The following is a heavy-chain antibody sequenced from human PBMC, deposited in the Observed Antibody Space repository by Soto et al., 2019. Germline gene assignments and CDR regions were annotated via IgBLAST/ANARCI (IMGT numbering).Heavy chain of an antibody. Sequence: PSETLSLTCTVSGGSISSYYWSWIRQPPGKGLEWIGYIYYSGSTNYNPSLKSRVTISVDTSKNQFSLKLSSVTAADTAVYYCARGGYSSSSPFDYWGQGTLVTVSS. D-gene: IGHD6-6*01. CDR3: ARGGYSSSSPFDY. J-gene: IGHJ4*02. V-gene: IGHV4-59*01. CDR2: IYYSGST. CDR1: GGSISSYY.